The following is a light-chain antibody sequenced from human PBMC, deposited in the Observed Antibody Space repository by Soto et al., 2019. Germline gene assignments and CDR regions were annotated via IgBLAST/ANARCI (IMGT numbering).Light chain of an antibody. CDR2: GAS. CDR3: QQYGNSVT. CDR1: QSVYNNY. Sequence: EIVLTQSPGTVSLSPGERATLSCRASQSVYNNYIAWYQQSPGQAPRVLIYGASTRATGTPDRFSGSGSGTDFTFTISRLEPEDSAVYYCQQYGNSVTFGGGTKV. J-gene: IGKJ4*01. V-gene: IGKV3-20*01.